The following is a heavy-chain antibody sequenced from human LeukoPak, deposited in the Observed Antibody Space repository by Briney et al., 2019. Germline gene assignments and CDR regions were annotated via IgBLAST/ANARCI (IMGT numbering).Heavy chain of an antibody. V-gene: IGHV3-30*18. D-gene: IGHD6-19*01. CDR2: ISYDGSNK. CDR1: GFTFSSYG. CDR3: AKARIAVAGRALDY. J-gene: IGHJ4*02. Sequence: PGRSLRLSCAASGFTFSSYGMHWGRQAPGKGLEWVAVISYDGSNKYYADSVKGRFTISRDNSKNTLYLQMNSLRAEDTAVYYCAKARIAVAGRALDYWGQGTLVTVSS.